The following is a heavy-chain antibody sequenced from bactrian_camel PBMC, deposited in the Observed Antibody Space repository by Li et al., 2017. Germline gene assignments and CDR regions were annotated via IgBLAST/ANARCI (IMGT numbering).Heavy chain of an antibody. D-gene: IGHD2*01. Sequence: QLVESGGGSVQAGGSLRLSCKVSGHSRGSNCVGWYRLPPGRAPAEREGIAAIRRDGGETWYAASVKGRFTVSQDNAKSTLYLQMNSLKPEDTAVYYCAAESWVYGGDCRSSGDWGQGTQVTVS. CDR3: AAESWVYGGDCRSSGD. CDR1: GHSRGSNC. CDR2: IRRDGGET. J-gene: IGHJ4*01. V-gene: IGHV3S32*01.